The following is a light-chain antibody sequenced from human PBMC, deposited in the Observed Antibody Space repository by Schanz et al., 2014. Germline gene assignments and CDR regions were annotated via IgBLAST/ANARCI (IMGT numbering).Light chain of an antibody. CDR3: QQYINLRS. V-gene: IGKV1-5*01. CDR2: AAS. Sequence: DIQMTQSPSTLSASVGDRVTITCRASQSISSWLAWYQQKPGKAPKLLIYAASSLQSGVPSRFSGSGSVTEFTLTINGLQPDDFATYHCQQYINLRSFGQGTKVEMK. CDR1: QSISSW. J-gene: IGKJ1*01.